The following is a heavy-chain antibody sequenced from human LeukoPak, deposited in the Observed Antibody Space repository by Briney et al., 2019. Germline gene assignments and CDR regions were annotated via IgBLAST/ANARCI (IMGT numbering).Heavy chain of an antibody. Sequence: GASVKVSCKASGYSFSSHDINWVRQAPGQGLEWMGRIIPIFGTANYAQKFQGRVTITTDESTSTAYMELSSLRSEDTAVYYCAMTLLHVEMATQDCWGQGTLVTVSS. D-gene: IGHD5-24*01. J-gene: IGHJ4*02. V-gene: IGHV1-69*05. CDR1: GYSFSSHD. CDR2: IIPIFGTA. CDR3: AMTLLHVEMATQDC.